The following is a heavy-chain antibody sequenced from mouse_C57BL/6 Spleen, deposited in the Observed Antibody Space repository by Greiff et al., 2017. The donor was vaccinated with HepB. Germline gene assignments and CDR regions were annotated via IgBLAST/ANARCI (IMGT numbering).Heavy chain of an antibody. D-gene: IGHD3-2*02. V-gene: IGHV5-9-1*02. J-gene: IGHJ3*01. CDR2: ISSGGDYI. Sequence: DVQLVESGEGLVKPGGSLKLSCAASGFTFSSYAMSWVRQTPEKRLEWVAYISSGGDYIYYADTVKGRFTISRDNARNTLYLQMSSLKSEDTAMYYCTRDGDSSVPYWGQGTLVTVSA. CDR3: TRDGDSSVPY. CDR1: GFTFSSYA.